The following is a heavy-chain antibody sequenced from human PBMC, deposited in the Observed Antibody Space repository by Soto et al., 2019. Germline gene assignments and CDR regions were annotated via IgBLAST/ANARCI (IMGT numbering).Heavy chain of an antibody. V-gene: IGHV4-39*01. D-gene: IGHD4-17*01. Sequence: TSETLSLTCTVSGGSISSSSYYWGWIRQPPGKGLGWIGSIYYSGSTYYNPSLKSRVTISVDTSKNQFSLKLSSVTAADTAVYYCARHLTYGRNWFDPWGQGTLVTVSS. CDR1: GGSISSSSYY. CDR2: IYYSGST. J-gene: IGHJ5*02. CDR3: ARHLTYGRNWFDP.